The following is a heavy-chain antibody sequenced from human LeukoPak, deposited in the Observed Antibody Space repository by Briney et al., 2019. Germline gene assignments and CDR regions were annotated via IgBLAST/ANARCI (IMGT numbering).Heavy chain of an antibody. CDR2: IYYSGST. CDR1: GGSISSSSYY. CDR3: ARELSEYSSSSVFDY. J-gene: IGHJ4*02. D-gene: IGHD6-6*01. Sequence: SETLSLTCTVSGGSISSSSYYWGWIRQPPGKGLEWIGSIYYSGSTYYNPSLKSRVTISVDTSKNQFSLKLSSVTAADTAVYYCARELSEYSSSSVFDYWGQGTLVTVSS. V-gene: IGHV4-39*07.